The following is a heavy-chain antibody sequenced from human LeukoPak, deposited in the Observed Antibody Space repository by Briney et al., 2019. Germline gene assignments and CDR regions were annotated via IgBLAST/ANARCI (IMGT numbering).Heavy chain of an antibody. CDR1: GFTFSSYS. V-gene: IGHV3-21*01. CDR2: ISSSSSYI. CDR3: ARDTFSGYANDAFDI. J-gene: IGHJ3*02. Sequence: GGSLRLSCAASGFTFSSYSMNWVRQAPGKGLEWVSSISSSSSYIYYADSVKGRFTISRDNAKNSLYLQMNSLRAEDTAVYYCARDTFSGYANDAFDIWGQGTMVTASS. D-gene: IGHD5-12*01.